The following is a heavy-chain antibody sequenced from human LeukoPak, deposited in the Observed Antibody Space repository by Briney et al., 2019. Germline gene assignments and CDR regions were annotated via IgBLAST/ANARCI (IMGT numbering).Heavy chain of an antibody. Sequence: GGSLRLSCAASGFSVSSNYLSWVRQAPGKGLEWVSVIYVGGSTYYADSVKGRFTISRDNSKNTLYLQVNSLRAEDTAVYYCAKDRGSGYLDYWGQGTLVTVSS. D-gene: IGHD6-19*01. CDR2: IYVGGST. CDR3: AKDRGSGYLDY. CDR1: GFSVSSNY. J-gene: IGHJ4*02. V-gene: IGHV3-66*02.